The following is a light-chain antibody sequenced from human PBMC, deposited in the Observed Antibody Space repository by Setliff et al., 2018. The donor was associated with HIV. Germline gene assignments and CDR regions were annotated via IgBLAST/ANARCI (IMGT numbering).Light chain of an antibody. V-gene: IGKV1-6*01. CDR2: GAS. Sequence: AIQMTQSPPSLSASIGDRVIITCRASQGMRDDLGWYQQKPGKAPRLLIYGASKLQSGVPSRFSGSGYVNDFSLTITNVQPEDSATYYCLQDFDYPYTFGQGTRLEIK. CDR3: LQDFDYPYT. J-gene: IGKJ5*01. CDR1: QGMRDD.